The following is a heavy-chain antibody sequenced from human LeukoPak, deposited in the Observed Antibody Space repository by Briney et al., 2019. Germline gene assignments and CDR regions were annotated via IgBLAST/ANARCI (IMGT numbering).Heavy chain of an antibody. Sequence: SQTLSLTCTVSGDSISSGTYYWSWIRQPAGKGLEWIGRISSRGSDNYNPSLKSRVSVSLDTSKNQFSLRLSSVTATDTAVYYCARVANLEWLSHFDYWGQGTLVTVSS. CDR1: GDSISSGTYY. D-gene: IGHD3-3*01. V-gene: IGHV4-61*02. CDR2: ISSRGSD. CDR3: ARVANLEWLSHFDY. J-gene: IGHJ4*02.